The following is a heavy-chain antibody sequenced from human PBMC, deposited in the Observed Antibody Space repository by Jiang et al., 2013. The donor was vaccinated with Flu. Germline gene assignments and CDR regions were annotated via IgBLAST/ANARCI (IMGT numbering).Heavy chain of an antibody. Sequence: SYDGSNKYYADSVKGRFTISRDNSKNTLYLQMNSLRAEDTAVYYCARDARRVPAAYYYYYGMDVWGQGP. V-gene: IGHV3-30-3*01. J-gene: IGHJ6*02. CDR3: ARDARRVPAAYYYYYGMDV. D-gene: IGHD2-2*01. CDR2: SYDGSNK.